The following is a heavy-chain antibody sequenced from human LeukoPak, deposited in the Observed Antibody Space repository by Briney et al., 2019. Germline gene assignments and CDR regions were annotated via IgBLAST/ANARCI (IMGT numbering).Heavy chain of an antibody. D-gene: IGHD6-13*01. J-gene: IGHJ4*02. Sequence: PSETLSLTCAVYGGSFSGYYWSWIRQPPGKGLEWIGEINHSGSTNYNPSLKSRVTISVGTSKNQFSLKLSSVTAADTAVYYCARGHSSSWYPLYFDYWGQGTLVTVSS. CDR3: ARGHSSSWYPLYFDY. CDR1: GGSFSGYY. CDR2: INHSGST. V-gene: IGHV4-34*01.